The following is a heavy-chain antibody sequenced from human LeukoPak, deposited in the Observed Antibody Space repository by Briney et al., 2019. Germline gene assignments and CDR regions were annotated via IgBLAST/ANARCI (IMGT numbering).Heavy chain of an antibody. CDR2: IYYSGST. J-gene: IGHJ5*02. CDR1: GGSISSGGYY. D-gene: IGHD3-22*01. CDR3: ARDSSGYSRFDP. Sequence: SQTLCLTCTVSGGSISSGGYYWSWIRQHPGKGLEWIGYIYYSGSTYYNPSLKSRVAISVDTSKNQFSLKLSSVTAADTAVYYCARDSSGYSRFDPWGQGTLVTVSS. V-gene: IGHV4-31*03.